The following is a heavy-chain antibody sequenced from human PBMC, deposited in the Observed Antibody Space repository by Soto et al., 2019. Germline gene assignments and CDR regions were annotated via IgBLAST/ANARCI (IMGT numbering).Heavy chain of an antibody. CDR2: TYYRSKWYN. D-gene: IGHD3-10*01. Sequence: PSQTLSLTCAISGDSVSSNSAAWNWIRQSPSRGLEWLGRTYYRSKWYNDYAVSVKSRITINPDTSKNQFSLQLNSVTPEDTAVYYCAREYVLLWFGDGLGNNWLDPWGQGTLVTVSS. CDR3: AREYVLLWFGDGLGNNWLDP. CDR1: GDSVSSNSAA. V-gene: IGHV6-1*01. J-gene: IGHJ5*02.